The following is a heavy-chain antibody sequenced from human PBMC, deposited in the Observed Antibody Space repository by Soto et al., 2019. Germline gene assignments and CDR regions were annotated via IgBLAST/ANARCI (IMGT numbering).Heavy chain of an antibody. CDR3: VREPWGFSGTWYDY. CDR2: IWYDGSKE. D-gene: IGHD6-13*01. CDR1: GFSFSNHG. V-gene: IGHV3-33*01. Sequence: PGGSLRLSCSASGFSFSNHGMHWVRQAPGKGLEWVAVIWYDGSKENYADSVKGRFSISRDNSEDTLFLQMNSLRVEDTAMYYCVREPWGFSGTWYDYWGQGTLVTVSS. J-gene: IGHJ4*02.